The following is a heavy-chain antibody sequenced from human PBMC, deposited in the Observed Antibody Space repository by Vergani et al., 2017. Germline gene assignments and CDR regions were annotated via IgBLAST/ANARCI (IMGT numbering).Heavy chain of an antibody. CDR3: ARVLAAAAEGGMDV. CDR2: IYTSGST. CDR1: GGSISSGSYY. D-gene: IGHD6-13*01. V-gene: IGHV4-61*02. J-gene: IGHJ6*03. Sequence: QVQLQQWGAGLLKPSQTLSLTCTVSGGSISSGSYYWSWIRQPAGKGLEWIGRIYTSGSTNYNPSLKSRVTISVDTSKNQFSLKLSSVTAADTAVYYCARVLAAAAEGGMDVWGKGTTVTVSS.